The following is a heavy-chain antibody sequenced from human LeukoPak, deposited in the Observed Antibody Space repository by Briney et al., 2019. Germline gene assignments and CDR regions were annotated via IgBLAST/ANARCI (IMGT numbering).Heavy chain of an antibody. J-gene: IGHJ1*01. CDR3: ARLGQWLDSPFQH. CDR1: GGSISSSSYY. V-gene: IGHV4-39*07. CDR2: IYYSGST. D-gene: IGHD6-19*01. Sequence: SGTLSLTCTVSGGSISSSSYYWGWIRQPPGKGLEWIGSIYYSGSTYYNPSLKSRVTISVDTSKNQFSLKLSSVTAADTAVYYCARLGQWLDSPFQHWGQGTLVTVSS.